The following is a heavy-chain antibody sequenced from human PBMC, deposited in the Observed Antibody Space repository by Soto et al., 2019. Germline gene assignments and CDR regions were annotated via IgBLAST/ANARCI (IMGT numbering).Heavy chain of an antibody. D-gene: IGHD3-3*01. V-gene: IGHV3-48*03. J-gene: IGHJ6*02. CDR1: GFTFSSYE. CDR3: ARAGVKIFGVVVAYSGMDV. Sequence: PGGSLRLSCAASGFTFSSYEMNWVRQAPGKGLEWVSYISTRGSTKYYADSVKGRFTISRDDAKNSLYLQMNSLRVEDTAVYYCARAGVKIFGVVVAYSGMDVWGQGTTVTVSS. CDR2: ISTRGSTK.